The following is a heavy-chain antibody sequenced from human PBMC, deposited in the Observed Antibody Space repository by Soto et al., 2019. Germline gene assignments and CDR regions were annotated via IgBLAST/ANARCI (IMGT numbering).Heavy chain of an antibody. CDR1: GNTVPNYA. D-gene: IGHD1-26*01. CDR3: ARDDSGFSGSHYIDYFNY. Sequence: ASVKVSCKASGNTVPNYAIHWVRQAPGQRLEWMGWINGGNGNTYYSEHFQGRVTFTRDTSAGTVYMQLSSLTSGDTAAYYCARDDSGFSGSHYIDYFNYWGQGALVTVSS. CDR2: INGGNGNT. V-gene: IGHV1-3*01. J-gene: IGHJ4*02.